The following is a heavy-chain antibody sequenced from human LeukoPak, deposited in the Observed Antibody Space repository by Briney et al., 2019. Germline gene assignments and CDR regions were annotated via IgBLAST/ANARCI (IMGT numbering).Heavy chain of an antibody. D-gene: IGHD4-17*01. J-gene: IGHJ4*02. CDR1: GFTFSSYS. Sequence: GGSLRLSCAASGFTFSSYSMNWVRQAPGKGLEWVSYIGTSSSPIYYADSVKGRFAISRDNARNSLYLKLNSLRAEDTAVYYCARGFKTGGDERAYWGQGTLVTVSS. CDR3: ARGFKTGGDERAY. CDR2: IGTSSSPI. V-gene: IGHV3-48*01.